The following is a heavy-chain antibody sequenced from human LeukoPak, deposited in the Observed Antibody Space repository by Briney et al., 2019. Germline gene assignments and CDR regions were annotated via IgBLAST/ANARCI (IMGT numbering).Heavy chain of an antibody. D-gene: IGHD3-22*01. CDR1: GFTFSSYG. J-gene: IGHJ4*02. CDR2: ISSSSSYI. Sequence: GGSLRLSCAASGFTFSSYGMHWVRQAPGKGLEWVSSISSSSSYIYYADSVKGRFTISRDNAKNSLYLQMNSLRAEDTAVYYCARNYYDSSGYYYWGQGTLVTVSS. CDR3: ARNYYDSSGYYY. V-gene: IGHV3-21*01.